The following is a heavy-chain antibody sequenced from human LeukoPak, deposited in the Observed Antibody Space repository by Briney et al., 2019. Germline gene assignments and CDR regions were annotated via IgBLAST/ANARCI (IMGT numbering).Heavy chain of an antibody. Sequence: SETLSLTCTVSGGPISDRSYYWGWIRQPPGKGLEWIGSVYYSGNTYYNPSLKSRVTIYVDTSKNDFSLRLSSVTAADTAVYYCARMSTYWYFDPWGRGTLVTVSS. D-gene: IGHD2-2*01. V-gene: IGHV4-39*02. CDR2: VYYSGNT. J-gene: IGHJ2*01. CDR1: GGPISDRSYY. CDR3: ARMSTYWYFDP.